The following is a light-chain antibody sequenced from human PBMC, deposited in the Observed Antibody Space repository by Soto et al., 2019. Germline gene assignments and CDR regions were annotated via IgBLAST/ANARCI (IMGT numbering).Light chain of an antibody. CDR3: SSYTVSSKTV. J-gene: IGLJ1*01. CDR1: DSDIGGYNY. Sequence: QSALTQPASVSGSPGQSITISCTGTDSDIGGYNYVSWYQHHPGKAPKLMIYEVTNRPSGVSNRFSSSKSGNTASLTISGLQAEDEADYYCSSYTVSSKTVFGTGTKLTVL. CDR2: EVT. V-gene: IGLV2-14*01.